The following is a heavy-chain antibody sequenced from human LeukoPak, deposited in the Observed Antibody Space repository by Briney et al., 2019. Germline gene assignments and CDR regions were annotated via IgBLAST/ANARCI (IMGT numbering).Heavy chain of an antibody. CDR3: VRQGTPHGNFDY. V-gene: IGHV3-13*01. J-gene: IGHJ4*02. Sequence: GGSLRLSCAASGFTFSRYDMHWVRQATGKGLEWVSTIGTGGDTYYPASVKGRFTISRENAKISLYLQMNSLRVEDTAVYYCVRQGTPHGNFDYWGQGTLVTVSS. CDR1: GFTFSRYD. CDR2: IGTGGDT. D-gene: IGHD1/OR15-1a*01.